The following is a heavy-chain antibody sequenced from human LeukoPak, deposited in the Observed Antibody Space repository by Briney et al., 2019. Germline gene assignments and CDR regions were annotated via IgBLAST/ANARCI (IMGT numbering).Heavy chain of an antibody. J-gene: IGHJ4*02. V-gene: IGHV1-18*01. CDR3: ARVGGGNYYYFDY. Sequence: GASVKVSCKASGYTFTTYRISWVRQAPGQGLEWMGWISAYSDDAHYAQKLQGRVTMTTDTSTNTAYMELRSLRSDDTAVYYCARVGGGNYYYFDYWGQGTLVTVSS. CDR1: GYTFTTYR. CDR2: ISAYSDDA. D-gene: IGHD1-26*01.